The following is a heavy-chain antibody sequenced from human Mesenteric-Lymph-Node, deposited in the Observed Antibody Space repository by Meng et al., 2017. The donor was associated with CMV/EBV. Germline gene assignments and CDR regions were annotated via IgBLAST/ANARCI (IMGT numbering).Heavy chain of an antibody. CDR1: GFTFSSYS. CDR2: ISSGSNTI. CDR3: ASRRGMTTLTYLDY. J-gene: IGHJ4*02. Sequence: GESLKISCAASGFTFSSYSMNWVRQAPGEGLEWVSYISSGSNTIYYADSVRGRFTVSRDNAKNSLYLQMNSLRVEDTAVYYCASRRGMTTLTYLDYWGPGTLVTVSS. D-gene: IGHD4-11*01. V-gene: IGHV3-48*04.